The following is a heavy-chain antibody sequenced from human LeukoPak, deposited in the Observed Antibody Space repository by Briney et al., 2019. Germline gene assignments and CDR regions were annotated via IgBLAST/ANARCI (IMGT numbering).Heavy chain of an antibody. CDR1: GGSFSGYY. CDR3: ARKSLGIAVAAPSGYYFDY. J-gene: IGHJ4*02. V-gene: IGHV4-34*01. Sequence: SETLSLTCAVYGGSFSGYYWSWIRRPPGKGLEWIGEINHSGSTNYNPSLKSRVTISVDTSKNQFSLKVSSVTAADTAVYYCARKSLGIAVAAPSGYYFDYWGQGTLVTVSS. CDR2: INHSGST. D-gene: IGHD6-19*01.